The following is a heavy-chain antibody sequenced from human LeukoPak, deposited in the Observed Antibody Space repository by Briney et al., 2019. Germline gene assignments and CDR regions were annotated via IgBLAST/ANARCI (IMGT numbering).Heavy chain of an antibody. CDR3: TRTYSGTAIDS. Sequence: TSETLSLTCAVSGGSISTSYWWSWVRRPPGMGLEWIGQIYHSGSTNYNPSLKSRVTISVDKSKNEFSLKLSSVTAADTAVYYCTRTYSGTAIDSWGQGTLVTVSP. D-gene: IGHD1-26*01. V-gene: IGHV4-4*02. J-gene: IGHJ4*02. CDR1: GGSISTSYW. CDR2: IYHSGST.